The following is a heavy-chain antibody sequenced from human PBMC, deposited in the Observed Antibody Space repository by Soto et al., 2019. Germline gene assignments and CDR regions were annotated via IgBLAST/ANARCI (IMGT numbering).Heavy chain of an antibody. V-gene: IGHV1-69*02. CDR3: AGGWFGEFVYYFDY. CDR2: VNPILSMS. D-gene: IGHD3-10*01. J-gene: IGHJ4*02. CDR1: GDTFSFYT. Sequence: SVKVSCKASGDTFSFYTINWVRQAPGLGLEWMGRVNPILSMSNYAQKFQGRVTITADKSTSTAYMELSSLRSEDTAMYYCAGGWFGEFVYYFDYWGQGTLVTVSS.